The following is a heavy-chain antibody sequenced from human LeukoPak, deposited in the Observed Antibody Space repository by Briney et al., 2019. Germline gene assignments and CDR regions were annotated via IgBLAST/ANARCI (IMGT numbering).Heavy chain of an antibody. D-gene: IGHD5-18*01. J-gene: IGHJ4*02. Sequence: GGSLRLSCPASGFTVSTNYISWVRQAPGKGLEWVSVIYSGGSSYYADSVKGRFTISRHDSKNALYLQISTLRAEDTAVYYCASAGGYTYGTGGYGGQGPLVTVSS. V-gene: IGHV3-66*01. CDR1: GFTVSTNY. CDR2: IYSGGSS. CDR3: ASAGGYTYGTGGY.